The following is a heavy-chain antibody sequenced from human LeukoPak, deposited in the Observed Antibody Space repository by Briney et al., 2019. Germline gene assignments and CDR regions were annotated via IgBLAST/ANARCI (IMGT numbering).Heavy chain of an antibody. D-gene: IGHD3-22*01. V-gene: IGHV1-2*02. J-gene: IGHJ4*02. CDR3: ARGHYDSRGYYHIDY. Sequence: ASVKVSCKASGYTFTGYYLHWVRQALGQGLEWMGWINPNSGGTNYAQKFQGRVTMTRDTSISTAYMELSRLGSDDTAVYYCARGHYDSRGYYHIDYWGQGTLVTVSS. CDR1: GYTFTGYY. CDR2: INPNSGGT.